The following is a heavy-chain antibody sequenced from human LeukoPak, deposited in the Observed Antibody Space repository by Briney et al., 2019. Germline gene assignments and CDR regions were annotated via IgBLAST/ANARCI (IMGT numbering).Heavy chain of an antibody. V-gene: IGHV1-8*03. CDR3: AVTYSSSWYGWALQFDP. J-gene: IGHJ5*02. D-gene: IGHD6-13*01. Sequence: GESLKISCKGSGYSFTSYWIGWVRQMPGKGLEWMGWMNPNSGNTGYAQKFQGRVTITRNTSISTAYMELSSLRSEDTAVYYCAVTYSSSWYGWALQFDPWGQGTLVTVSS. CDR2: MNPNSGNT. CDR1: GYSFTSYW.